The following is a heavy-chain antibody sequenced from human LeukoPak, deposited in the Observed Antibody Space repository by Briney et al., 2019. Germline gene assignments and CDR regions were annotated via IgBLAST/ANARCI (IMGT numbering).Heavy chain of an antibody. CDR2: IRSKTKSGET. J-gene: IGHJ4*01. CDR3: TSPAHDFDLWSGYYSL. CDR1: GFTFSDSA. V-gene: IGHV3-73*01. D-gene: IGHD3-3*01. Sequence: PGGSLTLSCSVSGFTFSDSAIHWVRHAAGKGMEWVGRIRSKTKSGETAYAASVKGRFTISRDDSKDTAYLQMNSLKPEDTAVYYCTSPAHDFDLWSGYYSLWGHGTQVTVSS.